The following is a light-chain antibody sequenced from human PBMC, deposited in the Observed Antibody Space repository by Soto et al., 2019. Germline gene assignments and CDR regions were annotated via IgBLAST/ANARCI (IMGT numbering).Light chain of an antibody. CDR1: QRITSW. CDR3: QQYNSFPWT. CDR2: KAS. J-gene: IGKJ1*01. V-gene: IGKV1-5*03. Sequence: DIQMTQSPSTLSASVGDRVTITFRASQRITSWLAWYQQKPGKAPNLLIYKASNLESGVPSRFSGSGSGTEFTLTISSLQPDDFATYYCQQYNSFPWTFGQGTKVEIK.